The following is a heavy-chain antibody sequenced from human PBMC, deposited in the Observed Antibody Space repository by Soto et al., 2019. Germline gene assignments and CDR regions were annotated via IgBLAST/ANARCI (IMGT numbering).Heavy chain of an antibody. CDR1: GDTFTFYS. CDR2: INPILSMS. CDR3: ASSYGSGYRAFDY. V-gene: IGHV1-69*02. Sequence: QVQLVQSGAEVKRPGSSVKVSCKASGDTFTFYSINWVRQAPGLGLEWMGRINPILSMSNYAQRFPGKVTMTGHKSTSTAYMELSSLRSEDMAIYYCASSYGSGYRAFDYWGQGALVTVSS. D-gene: IGHD3-10*01. J-gene: IGHJ4*02.